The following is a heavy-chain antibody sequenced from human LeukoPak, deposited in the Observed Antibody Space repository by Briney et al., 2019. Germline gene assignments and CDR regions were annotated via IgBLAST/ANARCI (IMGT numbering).Heavy chain of an antibody. CDR2: INWNSAKI. Sequence: PGGSLRLSCAASGFSFDDYAMHWVRQAPGKGLEWVSGINWNSAKIGYADSVKGRFKISRDNAKNSLYLQMNSLRAEDTAVYYCATDRAGLYGDYESYFDYWGQGTLVTVSS. D-gene: IGHD4-17*01. J-gene: IGHJ4*02. CDR1: GFSFDDYA. V-gene: IGHV3-9*01. CDR3: ATDRAGLYGDYESYFDY.